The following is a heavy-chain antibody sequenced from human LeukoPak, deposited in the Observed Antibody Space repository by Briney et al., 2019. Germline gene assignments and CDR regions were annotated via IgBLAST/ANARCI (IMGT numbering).Heavy chain of an antibody. J-gene: IGHJ5*02. CDR2: IYYSGST. D-gene: IGHD5-18*01. CDR1: GGSISSSSYY. V-gene: IGHV4-39*07. Sequence: PSETLSLTCTVSGGSISSSSYYWGWIRQPPGKGLEWIGSIYYSGSTYYNPSLKSRVTISVDTSKNQFSLKLSSVTAADTAVYYCARTPVTMVTRGWFDPWGQGTLVTVSS. CDR3: ARTPVTMVTRGWFDP.